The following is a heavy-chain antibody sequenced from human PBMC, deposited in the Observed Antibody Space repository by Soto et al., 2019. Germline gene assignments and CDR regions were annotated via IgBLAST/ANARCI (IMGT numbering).Heavy chain of an antibody. V-gene: IGHV4-59*01. D-gene: IGHD2-21*02. Sequence: QVQMQESGPGLVKPSETLSLTCTVSGASLNSYYWNWIRQPPGGVLAWLGFISYSGTTNYNPSLRSRVSISIDPSKNQFSPKLTSVTAADTAVYYCATRTALPHYYYRVLDVWSQGATVTVSS. J-gene: IGHJ6*02. CDR1: GASLNSYY. CDR2: ISYSGTT. CDR3: ATRTALPHYYYRVLDV.